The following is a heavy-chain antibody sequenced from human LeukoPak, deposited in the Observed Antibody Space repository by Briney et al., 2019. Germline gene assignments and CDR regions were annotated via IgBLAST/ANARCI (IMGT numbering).Heavy chain of an antibody. CDR3: ARASGTTVTYFDY. V-gene: IGHV3-30*04. CDR2: ISYDGSNK. J-gene: IGHJ4*01. Sequence: GGSLGLSCAAAGFTFSSYAMHWVRQAPGKGLEWVAVISYDGSNKYYADSVKGRFTISRDNSKNTLYLQMNSLRAEDTAVYYCARASGTTVTYFDYWGQGTLVTVSS. CDR1: GFTFSSYA. D-gene: IGHD4-17*01.